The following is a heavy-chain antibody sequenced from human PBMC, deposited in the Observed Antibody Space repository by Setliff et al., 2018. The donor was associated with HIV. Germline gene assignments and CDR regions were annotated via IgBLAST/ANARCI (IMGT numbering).Heavy chain of an antibody. V-gene: IGHV4-38-2*02. Sequence: LSLTCTVSGYSISSGYYWGWIRQPPGKGLEWIGSIYHSGSTYYNPSLKSRVTISVDTSKDQFSLKLSPVTAADTAVYYCARADDYYDSSGYYRYYYYGMDVWGQGTTVTVSS. J-gene: IGHJ6*02. CDR2: IYHSGST. CDR3: ARADDYYDSSGYYRYYYYGMDV. CDR1: GYSISSGYY. D-gene: IGHD3-22*01.